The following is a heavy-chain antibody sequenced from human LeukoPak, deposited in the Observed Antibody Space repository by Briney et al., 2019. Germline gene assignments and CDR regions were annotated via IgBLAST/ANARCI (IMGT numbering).Heavy chain of an antibody. D-gene: IGHD6-19*01. CDR2: IKSKTDGGTT. CDR1: GFTFSNAW. J-gene: IGHJ4*02. V-gene: IGHV3-15*01. Sequence: GGSLRLSCAASGFTFSNAWMSWVRQAPGKGLEWVGRIKSKTDGGTTDYAAPVKGRFTISRDDSKNTLSLQMTSLRAEDTAVYYCAKDPGGGAVADRFDSWGQGTLVTVSS. CDR3: AKDPGGGAVADRFDS.